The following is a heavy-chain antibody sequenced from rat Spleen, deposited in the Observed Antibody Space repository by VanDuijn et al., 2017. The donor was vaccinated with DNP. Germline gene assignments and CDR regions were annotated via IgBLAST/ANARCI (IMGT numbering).Heavy chain of an antibody. CDR1: GFTFSNSD. D-gene: IGHD1-7*01. Sequence: EVQLVESGGGLVQPGRSMKLSCAASGFTFSNSDMAWVRQAPTKGLEWVASISTSGGSTYYRDSVKGRFTISRDNAKSTLYLQMDSLRSEDTATYYCATGYYFDYWGQGVMVTVSS. CDR2: ISTSGGST. J-gene: IGHJ2*01. V-gene: IGHV5-25*01. CDR3: ATGYYFDY.